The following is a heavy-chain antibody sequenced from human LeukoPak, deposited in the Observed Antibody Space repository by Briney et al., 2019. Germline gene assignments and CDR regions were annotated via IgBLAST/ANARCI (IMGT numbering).Heavy chain of an antibody. D-gene: IGHD2-2*01. CDR1: GGTFSSYA. J-gene: IGHJ4*02. V-gene: IGHV1-69*05. CDR3: AAGNCSSTSCYLATFDY. Sequence: SVKVSCKASGGTFSSYAISWVRQAPGQGLERMGGIIPIFGTANYAQKFQGRVTITTDESTSTAYMELSSLRSEDTAVCYCAAGNCSSTSCYLATFDYWGQGTLVTVSS. CDR2: IIPIFGTA.